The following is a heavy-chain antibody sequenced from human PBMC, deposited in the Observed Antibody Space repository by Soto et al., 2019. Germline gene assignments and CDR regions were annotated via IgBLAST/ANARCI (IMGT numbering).Heavy chain of an antibody. CDR3: AKDRDWNYAFGMDV. CDR2: ISYDGSNK. D-gene: IGHD1-7*01. J-gene: IGHJ6*02. V-gene: IGHV3-30*18. Sequence: SLRLSCAASGFTFSSYGMHWVRQAPGKGLEWVAVISYDGSNKYYADSVKGRFTISRDNSKNTLYLQMNSLRAEDTAVYYCAKDRDWNYAFGMDVWGQGTTVTVSS. CDR1: GFTFSSYG.